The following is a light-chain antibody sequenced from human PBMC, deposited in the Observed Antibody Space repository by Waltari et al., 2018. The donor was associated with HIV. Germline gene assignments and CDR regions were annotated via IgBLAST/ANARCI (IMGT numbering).Light chain of an antibody. Sequence: QSVLTQPPSVSGAPGQRVTISCTGSSSNIGAGYDVHWYQQLPGTAPKLLIYGNNNRPAGFPDRFSGSKSGTSASLAITGLQAEDEADYYCQSYDNSLSGSGVFGGGTKLTVL. V-gene: IGLV1-40*01. CDR1: SSNIGAGYD. CDR2: GNN. CDR3: QSYDNSLSGSGV. J-gene: IGLJ2*01.